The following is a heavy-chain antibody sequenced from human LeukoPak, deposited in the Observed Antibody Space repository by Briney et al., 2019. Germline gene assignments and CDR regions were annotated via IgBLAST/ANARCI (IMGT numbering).Heavy chain of an antibody. CDR2: IYYSGST. J-gene: IGHJ5*02. Sequence: SETLSLTCTVSGGSISSYYWSWLRQPPGKGLEWIGYIYYSGSTNYNPPLKSRVTISVDTSKNQFSLKLSSVTAADTAVYYCARALPYDILTGYHASWFDPWGQGTLVTVSS. V-gene: IGHV4-59*01. D-gene: IGHD3-9*01. CDR1: GGSISSYY. CDR3: ARALPYDILTGYHASWFDP.